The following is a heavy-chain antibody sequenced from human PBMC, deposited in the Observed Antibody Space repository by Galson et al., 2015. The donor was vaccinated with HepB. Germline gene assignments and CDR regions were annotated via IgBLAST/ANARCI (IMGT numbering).Heavy chain of an antibody. Sequence: SLRLSCAASDFTFNDAWMSWVRQAPGKGLEWVGRIKSKIDGGAAEYAAPVKGRFTISRDDSKNTLYLQINSLKTEDTAVYYCTSVGHRYYHDYYMDVWGKGTTVTVSS. CDR1: DFTFNDAW. J-gene: IGHJ6*03. V-gene: IGHV3-15*07. CDR2: IKSKIDGGAA. D-gene: IGHD3/OR15-3a*01. CDR3: TSVGHRYYHDYYMDV.